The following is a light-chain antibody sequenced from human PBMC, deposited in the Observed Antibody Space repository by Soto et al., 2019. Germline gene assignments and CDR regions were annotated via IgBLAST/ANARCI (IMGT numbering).Light chain of an antibody. Sequence: DIQMTHSPSSLSASVGDRVTITCRASQSISSYLNWYQHKPGKAPNLLIYAATTLQSGVPSRFSGSGSGTDFTLTITSLQPEDVATYYCQQSYSNPRPFGQGTKVEIK. V-gene: IGKV1-39*01. CDR2: AAT. J-gene: IGKJ1*01. CDR3: QQSYSNPRP. CDR1: QSISSY.